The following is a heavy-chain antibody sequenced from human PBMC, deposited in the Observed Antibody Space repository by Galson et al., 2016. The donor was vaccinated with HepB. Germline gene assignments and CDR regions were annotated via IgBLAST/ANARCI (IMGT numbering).Heavy chain of an antibody. CDR3: ARRGSRGYNYALDY. V-gene: IGHV5-51*01. J-gene: IGHJ4*02. Sequence: SGAEVKKPGESLKITCKASGYSFSTYWIAWVRQMPGKGLEWMGIINPGDSDTRYSPSFQGQVTISADKSISTAYLEWRSLKTSDTAIYYCARRGSRGYNYALDYWGQGALVTVSS. CDR2: INPGDSDT. CDR1: GYSFSTYW. D-gene: IGHD3-22*01.